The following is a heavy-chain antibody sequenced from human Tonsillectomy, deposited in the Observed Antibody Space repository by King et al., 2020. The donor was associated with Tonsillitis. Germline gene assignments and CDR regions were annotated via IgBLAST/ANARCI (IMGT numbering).Heavy chain of an antibody. D-gene: IGHD3-22*01. Sequence: VQLQESGPGLVKPSETLSLTCTVSGGSISSYYWSWIRQPPGKGMEWIGYIYYSGSTNYNPSLKSRVTISVDTSKNQFSLKLSSVTAADAAVYYCARQGKRNYDSRWYAFDIWGQGTMVTVSS. CDR2: IYYSGST. V-gene: IGHV4-59*08. CDR3: ARQGKRNYDSRWYAFDI. CDR1: GGSISSYY. J-gene: IGHJ3*02.